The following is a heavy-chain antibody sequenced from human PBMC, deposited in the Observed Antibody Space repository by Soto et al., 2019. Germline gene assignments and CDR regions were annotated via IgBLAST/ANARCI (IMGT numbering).Heavy chain of an antibody. Sequence: PGGSLRLSCAVSGFTFGSYWMNWVRLIPGKGLEWVAYIKPDGSATYYVDSVKGRFTISRDNAKNSLYLQMNSLRVEDTSVYYCARAGYSYYYYYGMDVWGQGTTVTVSS. CDR1: GFTFGSYW. CDR2: IKPDGSAT. CDR3: ARAGYSYYYYYGMDV. D-gene: IGHD6-25*01. V-gene: IGHV3-7*01. J-gene: IGHJ6*02.